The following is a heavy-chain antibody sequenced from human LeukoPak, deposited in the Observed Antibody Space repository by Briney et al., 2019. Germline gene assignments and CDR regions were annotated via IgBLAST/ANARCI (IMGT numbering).Heavy chain of an antibody. D-gene: IGHD2-15*01. J-gene: IGHJ6*02. CDR1: GFTFSSYW. V-gene: IGHV3-7*01. Sequence: PGGSLRLSCAASGFTFSSYWVSWVRQAPGKGLEWVANIKQDGSEKYYVDSVKGRFTISRDNAKNSLYLQMNSLRAEDTAVYYCARDRGGGSYYYYYGMDVWGQGTTATVSS. CDR2: IKQDGSEK. CDR3: ARDRGGGSYYYYYGMDV.